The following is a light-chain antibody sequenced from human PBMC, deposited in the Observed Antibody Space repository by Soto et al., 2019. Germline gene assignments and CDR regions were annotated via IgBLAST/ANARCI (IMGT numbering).Light chain of an antibody. V-gene: IGLV2-14*03. CDR1: SSDVGGYNY. CDR2: DVS. Sequence: QSALTQPASMSRSPGQSITISCTGTSSDVGGYNYVSWYQHHPGKAPKLMIYDVSNRPSGVSNRFSGSKSGNTASLTISGLRAEDEAHYYCCAYARSSPYVFGTGTKVTVL. CDR3: CAYARSSPYV. J-gene: IGLJ1*01.